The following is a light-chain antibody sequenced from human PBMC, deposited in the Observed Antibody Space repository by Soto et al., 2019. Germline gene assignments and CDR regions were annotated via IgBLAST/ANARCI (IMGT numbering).Light chain of an antibody. Sequence: QSALTQPASVSGSPGQSITISCTGSSSDIGTYNYVSWYQQHPGKAPKLIIYEVTYRPSGVSNRFSGSKSGNTASLTISGLQAEDEADYYCSAHASMSTVEVFGGGTKLTVL. CDR3: SAHASMSTVEV. CDR2: EVT. V-gene: IGLV2-14*01. CDR1: SSDIGTYNY. J-gene: IGLJ3*02.